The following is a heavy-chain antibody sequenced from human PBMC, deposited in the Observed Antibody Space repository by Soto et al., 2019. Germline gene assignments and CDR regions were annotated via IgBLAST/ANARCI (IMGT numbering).Heavy chain of an antibody. Sequence: EGQLVESGGGLVQPGGSLKLSCAASGFTFGGSAMHWVRQASGKGLEWVGHIRSKTNSYATAYAESVKGRFTISRDDSMNTGYLQMNSLKTEDTAVYFCTRQTDAVQWLVVPTDYNFDYWGQGTLVTVSS. CDR1: GFTFGGSA. J-gene: IGHJ4*02. CDR3: TRQTDAVQWLVVPTDYNFDY. D-gene: IGHD6-19*01. CDR2: IRSKTNSYAT. V-gene: IGHV3-73*02.